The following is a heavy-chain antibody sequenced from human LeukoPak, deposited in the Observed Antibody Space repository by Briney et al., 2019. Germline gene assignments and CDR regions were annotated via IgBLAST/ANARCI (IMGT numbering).Heavy chain of an antibody. CDR2: LYYSGSN. V-gene: IGHV4-59*08. D-gene: IGHD1-26*01. CDR3: ARSGSKPSGGAFDL. Sequence: SETLSLTCTVSGGSINTYYWSWIRQPPGKGLQWIAYLYYSGSNNFNPSLRSRLTISVDTSKNQFTLKLSSVTAADTAVYYCARSGSKPSGGAFDLWGQGTMVAVSS. CDR1: GGSINTYY. J-gene: IGHJ3*01.